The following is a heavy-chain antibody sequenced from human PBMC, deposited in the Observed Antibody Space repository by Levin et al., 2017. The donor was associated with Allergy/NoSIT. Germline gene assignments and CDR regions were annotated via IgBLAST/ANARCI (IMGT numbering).Heavy chain of an antibody. CDR3: AKGDSSGYYSTNWFDP. D-gene: IGHD3-22*01. CDR1: GFTFSSYG. CDR2: VSYDGSNK. J-gene: IGHJ5*02. Sequence: GGSLRLSCAASGFTFSSYGMHWVRQAPGKGLEWVAVVSYDGSNKYYADSVKGRFTISRDNSKNTLYLQMNSLRAEDTAVYYCAKGDSSGYYSTNWFDPWGQGTLVTVSS. V-gene: IGHV3-30*18.